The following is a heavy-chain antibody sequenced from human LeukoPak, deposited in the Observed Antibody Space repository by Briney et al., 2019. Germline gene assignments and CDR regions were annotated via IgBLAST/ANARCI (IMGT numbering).Heavy chain of an antibody. D-gene: IGHD1-26*01. CDR1: GFTFSSYA. J-gene: IGHJ4*02. CDR2: IGGSGGST. Sequence: PGGSLRLSCAASGFTFSSYAMSWVRQAPGKGLEWVSAIGGSGGSTYYADSVKGRFTISRDNPKKTLYLQMDSLRAEDTAVYYCARGLSGSDPYYFDYWGQGTLVTVSS. V-gene: IGHV3-23*01. CDR3: ARGLSGSDPYYFDY.